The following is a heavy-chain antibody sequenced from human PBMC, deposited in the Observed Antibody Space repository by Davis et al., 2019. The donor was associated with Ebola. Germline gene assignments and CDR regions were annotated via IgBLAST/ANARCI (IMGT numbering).Heavy chain of an antibody. CDR2: ISYDGSNK. D-gene: IGHD3-10*01. Sequence: GESLKISCAASGFTFSSYGMHWVRQAPGKGLEWVAVISYDGSNKYYADSVKGRFTISRDNSKNTLYLQMNSLRAEDTAVYYCARARNYYGSGSYYGYYYYGMDVWGQGTTVTVSS. V-gene: IGHV3-30*03. J-gene: IGHJ6*02. CDR3: ARARNYYGSGSYYGYYYYGMDV. CDR1: GFTFSSYG.